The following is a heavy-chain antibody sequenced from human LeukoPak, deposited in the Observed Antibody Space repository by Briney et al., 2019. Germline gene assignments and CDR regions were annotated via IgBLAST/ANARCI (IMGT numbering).Heavy chain of an antibody. CDR1: GFTLSRNR. CDR2: INSDGSIT. Sequence: GGPLTLSCAASGFTLSRNRMLWVRQAPGEGLVWVSGINSDGSITNYAYSVKGRFTISRDNAKNTLYLQMSSLRAEDTAVYYCAKIDAYWGEGTLVTVSS. V-gene: IGHV3-74*01. CDR3: AKIDAY. J-gene: IGHJ4*02.